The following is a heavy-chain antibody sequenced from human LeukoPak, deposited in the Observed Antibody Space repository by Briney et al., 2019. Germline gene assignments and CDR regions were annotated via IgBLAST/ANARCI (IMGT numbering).Heavy chain of an antibody. CDR1: GFTFSSYS. D-gene: IGHD2-2*02. Sequence: GSLRLSCAASGFTFSSYSMNWVRQAPGKGLEWIGYIYYSGSTNYNPSLKSRVTISVDTSKNQFSLKLSSVTAADTAVYYCARQSARFCSSTTCYMGNLDYWGQGTLVTVSS. CDR3: ARQSARFCSSTTCYMGNLDY. V-gene: IGHV4-59*01. CDR2: IYYSGST. J-gene: IGHJ4*02.